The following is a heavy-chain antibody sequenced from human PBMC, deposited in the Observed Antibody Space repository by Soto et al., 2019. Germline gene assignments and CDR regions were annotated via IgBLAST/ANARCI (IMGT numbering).Heavy chain of an antibody. CDR2: ISHSDHVI. J-gene: IGHJ1*01. CDR3: ARFGHYYDNDNYWGVLDH. D-gene: IGHD3-22*01. CDR1: GFTFNDYY. V-gene: IGHV3-11*01. Sequence: GGSLRLSCVASGFTFNDYYMTWIRQAPGKGLEWISYISHSDHVIKYADSVKGRFTISRDNTKKSLYLQMNSLSADDTAMYFCARFGHYYDNDNYWGVLDHWGQGTLVTVS.